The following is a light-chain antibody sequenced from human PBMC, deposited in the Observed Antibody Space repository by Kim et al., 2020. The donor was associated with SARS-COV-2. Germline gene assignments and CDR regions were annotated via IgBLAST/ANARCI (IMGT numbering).Light chain of an antibody. CDR3: QVWDSSSDHRVV. V-gene: IGLV3-21*04. J-gene: IGLJ2*01. CDR2: FGW. CDR1: SLGRKG. Sequence: PRKDARVFCGGNSLGRKGVHREQQEFGPGPGLGLFFGWGRPSGIPGRFSWFNSGNTATLTISRVEAGDEADYYCQVWDSSSDHRVVFGGGTQLTVL.